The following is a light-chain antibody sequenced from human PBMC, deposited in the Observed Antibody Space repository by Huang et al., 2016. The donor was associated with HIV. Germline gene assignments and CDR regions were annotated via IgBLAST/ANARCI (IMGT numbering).Light chain of an antibody. CDR2: DAS. CDR1: QNIGTY. Sequence: EIVLTQSPVTLSLSPGRRATLSCRASQNIGTYLAWYQQKVGQAPRALIFDASNRAPGTPARFSGSGSGTDFTLTISSLDPEDFAIYYCQQRSNWPLTFGGGTKVEIK. CDR3: QQRSNWPLT. J-gene: IGKJ4*01. V-gene: IGKV3-11*01.